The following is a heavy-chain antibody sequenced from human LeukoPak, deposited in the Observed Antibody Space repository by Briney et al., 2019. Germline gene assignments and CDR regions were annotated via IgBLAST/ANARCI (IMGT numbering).Heavy chain of an antibody. CDR1: GYRFTSYW. Sequence: GESLKISCKGSGYRFTSYWIGWVRQMPGKGLEWMGIIYPGDSDTRYSPSFQGQVTISADKSISTAYLQWSSLKASDTAMYYCARRQLIFSSGWYGDWFDPWGQGTLVTVSS. CDR3: ARRQLIFSSGWYGDWFDP. V-gene: IGHV5-51*01. D-gene: IGHD6-19*01. CDR2: IYPGDSDT. J-gene: IGHJ5*02.